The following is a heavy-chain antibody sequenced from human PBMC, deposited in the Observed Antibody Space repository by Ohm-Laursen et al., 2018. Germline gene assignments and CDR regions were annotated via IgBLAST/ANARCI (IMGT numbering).Heavy chain of an antibody. CDR2: IIPILGIA. CDR1: GGTFSSYA. CDR3: ARRHYDFWSGYDP. Sequence: SVKVSCKASGGTFSSYAISWVRQAPGQGLEWMGRIIPILGIANYAQKFQGRVTITADKSTSTAYMELSSLRSEDTAVYYCARRHYDFWSGYDPWGQGTLGTVSS. D-gene: IGHD3-3*01. J-gene: IGHJ5*02. V-gene: IGHV1-69*04.